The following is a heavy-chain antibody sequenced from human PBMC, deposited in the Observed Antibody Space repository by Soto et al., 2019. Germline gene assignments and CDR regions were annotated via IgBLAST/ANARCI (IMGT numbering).Heavy chain of an antibody. CDR2: TYWDDEK. D-gene: IGHD3-3*01. J-gene: IGHJ4*02. CDR1: GFSLSTSGVG. V-gene: IGHV2-5*02. Sequence: QITLNESGPTLVKPTETLTLTCTFSGFSLSTSGVGVGWIRQSPGKAPEWLALTYWDDEKRYSASLKSRLTISKDTSKNQVVLTMANLDPADTATYHCAHRVLRTVFGLVTTTAIYFDFWGQGTPVAVSS. CDR3: AHRVLRTVFGLVTTTAIYFDF.